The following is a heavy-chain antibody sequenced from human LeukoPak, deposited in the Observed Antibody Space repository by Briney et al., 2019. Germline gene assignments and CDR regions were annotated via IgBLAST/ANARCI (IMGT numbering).Heavy chain of an antibody. CDR3: ARHDLWFGECLDY. CDR2: INHSGST. CDR1: GGSFSGYY. Sequence: SETLSLTCAVYGGSFSGYYWSWIRQPPGKCLEWIGEINHSGSTNYNPSLKSRLTISVDTSKNQFSLKLSSVTAADTAVYYCARHDLWFGECLDYWGQGTLVTVSS. J-gene: IGHJ4*02. D-gene: IGHD3-10*01. V-gene: IGHV4-34*01.